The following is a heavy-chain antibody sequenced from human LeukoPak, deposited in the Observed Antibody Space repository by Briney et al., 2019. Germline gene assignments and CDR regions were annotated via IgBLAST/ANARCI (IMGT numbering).Heavy chain of an antibody. J-gene: IGHJ4*02. CDR1: GGSFSGYY. Sequence: PSETLSLTCAVYGGSFSGYYWSWIRQPPGMGLEWIGEINHSGSTNYNPSLKSRVTISVDTSKNQFSLKLSSVTAADTAVYYCARGIAAAGGFDYWGQGTLVTVSS. D-gene: IGHD6-13*01. V-gene: IGHV4-34*01. CDR3: ARGIAAAGGFDY. CDR2: INHSGST.